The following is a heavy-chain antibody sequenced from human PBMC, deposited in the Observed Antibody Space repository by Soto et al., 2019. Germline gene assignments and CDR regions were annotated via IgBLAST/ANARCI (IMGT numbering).Heavy chain of an antibody. D-gene: IGHD4-17*01. CDR1: GGSISSSNW. J-gene: IGHJ4*02. Sequence: SSETLSLTCAVSGGSISSSNWWSWVRQPPGKGLEWIGEIYHSWSTNYNPYLKSRVTISVDKSKNQFSLKLSSVTAADKAVYYCARVFDYALDYWGQGTLVTVSS. CDR3: ARVFDYALDY. V-gene: IGHV4-4*02. CDR2: IYHSWST.